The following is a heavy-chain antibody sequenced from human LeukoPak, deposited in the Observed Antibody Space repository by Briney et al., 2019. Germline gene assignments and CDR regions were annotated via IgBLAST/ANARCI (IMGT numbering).Heavy chain of an antibody. D-gene: IGHD3-22*01. CDR2: IYHTCST. V-gene: IGHV4-38-2*02. CDR3: AGQFDSSGSYFY. J-gene: IGHJ4*02. Sequence: SETLSLTCTVSGSGYSISGGFYWGWIRQPPGKGLEWISSIYHTCSTYYNPSLKSRATISVDTSKNQFSLKLKFVTAADTAVYYCAGQFDSSGSYFYWGQGTLVTVSS. CDR1: GSGYSISGGFY.